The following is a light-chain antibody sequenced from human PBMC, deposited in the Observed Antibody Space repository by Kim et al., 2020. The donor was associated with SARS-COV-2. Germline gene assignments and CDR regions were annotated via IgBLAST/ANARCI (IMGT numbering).Light chain of an antibody. CDR2: ANT. Sequence: QSVLTQPPSVSGAPGQRVTISCTGSSSNIGERYDVQWYQQHPGPAPKLLTHANTNRPSGVPDRFSGSKSGTSASLAITGLQAEDEADYYCQSYDSSLRGLVFGGGTQLTVL. V-gene: IGLV1-40*01. CDR1: SSNIGERYD. J-gene: IGLJ3*02. CDR3: QSYDSSLRGLV.